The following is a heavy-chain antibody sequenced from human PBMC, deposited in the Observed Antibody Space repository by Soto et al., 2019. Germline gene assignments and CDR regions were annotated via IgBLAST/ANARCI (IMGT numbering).Heavy chain of an antibody. CDR2: IYDSGRT. D-gene: IGHD5-12*01. CDR1: GGSISSGDYY. Sequence: QVQLQESGPGLVKPSQTLSLTCTVSGGSISSGDYYWSWIRQPPGKGLEWIGNIYDSGRTYYNPTLKSRVNVSVDTSKNQFSLKLSSVTAADSAVYYCARAPQSILATIYRVGYFDLWGRGTLVTVSS. J-gene: IGHJ2*01. V-gene: IGHV4-30-4*01. CDR3: ARAPQSILATIYRVGYFDL.